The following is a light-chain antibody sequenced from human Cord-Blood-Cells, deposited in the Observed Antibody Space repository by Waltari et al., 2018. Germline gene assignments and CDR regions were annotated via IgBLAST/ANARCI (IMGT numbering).Light chain of an antibody. CDR3: SSYTSSSTLV. CDR1: SRDGGGYND. J-gene: IGLJ2*01. Sequence: QSAMTQPASVSGSPGQSTTISCTGTSRDGGGYNDFSWYQQHPGKAPKLMIYDVSNRPSGVSNRFSGSKSGNTASLTISGLQAEDEADYYCSSYTSSSTLVFGGGTKLTVL. CDR2: DVS. V-gene: IGLV2-14*01.